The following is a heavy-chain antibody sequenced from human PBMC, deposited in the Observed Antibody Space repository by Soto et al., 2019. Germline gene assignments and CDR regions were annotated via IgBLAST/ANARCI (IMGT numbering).Heavy chain of an antibody. CDR1: CGSVSNFD. CDR2: IYTSVST. V-gene: IGHV4-4*07. D-gene: IGHD6-13*01. CDR3: ARSSHKESWFDT. J-gene: IGHJ5*02. Sequence: LETLAFTSTVSCGSVSNFDWNCILQPAGKRLEWIVRIYTSVSTNYNPSLRSRVTMSIDTSSNQFSLKLNSVTAADTAVYYCARSSHKESWFDTWGQGTLVTLSS.